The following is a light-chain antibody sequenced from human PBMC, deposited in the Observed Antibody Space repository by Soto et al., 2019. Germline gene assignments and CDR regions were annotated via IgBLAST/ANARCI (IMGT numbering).Light chain of an antibody. CDR3: QQYDSSPPIT. CDR1: LFIMRKY. V-gene: IGKV3-20*01. CDR2: DAS. Sequence: ENVLKQSPGTLSLSPGERATLSCRASLFIMRKYLAWYQQRFGQAPRLLIYDASRRATGIPDRFSGSGSGTDFTLTISGLEPEDFAVYYCQQYDSSPPITFGQGTRLAI. J-gene: IGKJ5*01.